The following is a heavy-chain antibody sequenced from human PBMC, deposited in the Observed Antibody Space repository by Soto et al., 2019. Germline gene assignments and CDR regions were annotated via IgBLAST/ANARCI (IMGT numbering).Heavy chain of an antibody. J-gene: IGHJ4*02. CDR1: GFTFSDYW. CDR2: IRQDGSEK. Sequence: GGSLRLSCAASGFTFSDYWMSWVRQAPGKGLEWVANIRQDGSEKYYVDSVEGRFTISRDNAKNSLYLQMNSLRAEDSAVYYCARGGSPRGGYCPYWGQGTLVTVSS. D-gene: IGHD2-15*01. CDR3: ARGGSPRGGYCPY. V-gene: IGHV3-7*01.